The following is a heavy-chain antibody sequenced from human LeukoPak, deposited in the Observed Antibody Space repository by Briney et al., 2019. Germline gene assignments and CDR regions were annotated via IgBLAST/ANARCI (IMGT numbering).Heavy chain of an antibody. CDR2: VNTNTGKT. Sequence: ASVKVSCKASGHTFSAYEINWVRQASGQGLEWVGWVNTNTGKTDYAQKFQGRVTMTRDMSTSTVYMELSSLRSEDTAVYYCARASGSLLSDYWGQGTLVTVSS. V-gene: IGHV1-8*02. J-gene: IGHJ4*02. CDR1: GHTFSAYE. CDR3: ARASGSLLSDY.